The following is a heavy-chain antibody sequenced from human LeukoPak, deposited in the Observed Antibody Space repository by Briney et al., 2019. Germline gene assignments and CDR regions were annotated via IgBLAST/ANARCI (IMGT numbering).Heavy chain of an antibody. CDR2: MNPNSGNT. CDR3: ARDYLDILTGNGMDV. J-gene: IGHJ6*02. Sequence: GASVKVSCKASGYTFTSYDINWVRQAPGQGLEWMGWMNPNSGNTGYAQKFQGRVTMTRNTSISTAYMELSSLRSEDTAVYYCARDYLDILTGNGMDVWGQGTTVTVSS. CDR1: GYTFTSYD. V-gene: IGHV1-8*01. D-gene: IGHD3-9*01.